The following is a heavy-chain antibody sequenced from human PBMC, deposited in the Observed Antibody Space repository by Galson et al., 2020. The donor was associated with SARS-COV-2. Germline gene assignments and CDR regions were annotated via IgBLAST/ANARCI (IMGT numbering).Heavy chain of an antibody. V-gene: IGHV2-70*11. Sequence: PTLVKPTQTLTLTCTFSGFSLSTSGMCVSWIRQPPGKALEWLARIDWDDDKYYSTSLKTRLTISKDTSKNQVVLTMTNMDPVDTATYYCARNGGWMGDLSIMIDNGFDPWGQGTLVTVSS. CDR1: GFSLSTSGMC. CDR2: IDWDDDK. D-gene: IGHD3-16*01. CDR3: ARNGGWMGDLSIMIDNGFDP. J-gene: IGHJ5*02.